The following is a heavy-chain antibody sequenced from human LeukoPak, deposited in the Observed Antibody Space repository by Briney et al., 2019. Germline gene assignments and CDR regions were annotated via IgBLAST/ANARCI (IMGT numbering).Heavy chain of an antibody. Sequence: ASVKVSCKASGYTFTGYYMHWVRQAPGQGLEGMGWINPNSGGTNYAQKFQGRVTMTRDTSISTAYMELSRLRSDDTAVYYCATVTGGPTEPFDYWGQGTLVTVSS. V-gene: IGHV1-2*02. CDR3: ATVTGGPTEPFDY. D-gene: IGHD7-27*01. CDR2: INPNSGGT. CDR1: GYTFTGYY. J-gene: IGHJ4*02.